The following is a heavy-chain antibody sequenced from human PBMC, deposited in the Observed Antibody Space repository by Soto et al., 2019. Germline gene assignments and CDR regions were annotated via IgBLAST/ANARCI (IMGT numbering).Heavy chain of an antibody. D-gene: IGHD3-3*01. CDR2: IIPIFGTA. V-gene: IGHV1-69*06. Sequence: SSVKVSCKASGGPFSSYAISWVRQAPGQGLEWMGGIIPIFGTANYAQKFQGRVTITADKSTSTAYMELSSLRSEDTAVYYCARVVRGPFWSGYYTGPEYYYYGMDVWGQVTTVTLSS. CDR1: GGPFSSYA. CDR3: ARVVRGPFWSGYYTGPEYYYYGMDV. J-gene: IGHJ6*02.